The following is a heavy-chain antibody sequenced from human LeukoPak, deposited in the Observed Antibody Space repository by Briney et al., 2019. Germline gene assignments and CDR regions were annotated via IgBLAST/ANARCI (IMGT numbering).Heavy chain of an antibody. J-gene: IGHJ3*02. CDR2: ISSSSSYI. CDR1: GFTFSSYE. Sequence: GGSLRLSCAASGFTFSSYEMNWVRQAPGKGLEWVSSISSSSSYIYYADSVKVRFTISRDNAKNSLYLQMNSLRAEDTAVYYCARDLPPRELPDAFDIWGQGTMVTVSS. D-gene: IGHD1-7*01. V-gene: IGHV3-21*01. CDR3: ARDLPPRELPDAFDI.